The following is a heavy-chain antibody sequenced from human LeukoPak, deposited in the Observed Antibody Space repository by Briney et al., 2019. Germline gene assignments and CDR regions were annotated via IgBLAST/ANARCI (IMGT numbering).Heavy chain of an antibody. CDR3: TKRVKYGGTWDHFAD. CDR1: GFTFDNYR. CDR2: VNADGGNT. D-gene: IGHD1-26*01. Sequence: GRSLRLSCAASGFTFDNYRMSWVRQAPGKGLEWVSTVNADGGNTYYADSVKGRFTISRDNSKSTLILQMNSLRVEDTALYYCTKRVKYGGTWDHFADWGQGTLVPVSS. J-gene: IGHJ4*02. V-gene: IGHV3-23*01.